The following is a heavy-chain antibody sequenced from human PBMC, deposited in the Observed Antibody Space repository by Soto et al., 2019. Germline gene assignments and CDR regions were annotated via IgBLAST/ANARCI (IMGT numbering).Heavy chain of an antibody. CDR1: GYTLTELS. V-gene: IGHV1-24*01. Sequence: GASVKVSCKVSGYTLTELSMHWVRQAPGKGLEWMGGFDPEDGETIYAQKFQGRVTMTEDTSTDTAYMELSSLRSEDTAVYYCATRWDIAVAGPYYYGMDVWGQGTTVTAP. CDR3: ATRWDIAVAGPYYYGMDV. CDR2: FDPEDGET. J-gene: IGHJ6*02. D-gene: IGHD6-19*01.